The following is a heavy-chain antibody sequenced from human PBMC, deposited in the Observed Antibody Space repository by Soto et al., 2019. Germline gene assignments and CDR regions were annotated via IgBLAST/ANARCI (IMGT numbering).Heavy chain of an antibody. D-gene: IGHD3-22*01. CDR1: GFTVSSNY. CDR3: ARGPYDSSGYSDAFDI. V-gene: IGHV3-53*02. CDR2: IYSGGST. Sequence: EVQLVETGGGLIQPGGSLRLSCAASGFTVSSNYMSWVRQAPGKGLEWVSVIYSGGSTYYADSVKGRFTISRDNSKNTLYIQMNSLRAEDTAVYYCARGPYDSSGYSDAFDIWGQGTMVTVSS. J-gene: IGHJ3*02.